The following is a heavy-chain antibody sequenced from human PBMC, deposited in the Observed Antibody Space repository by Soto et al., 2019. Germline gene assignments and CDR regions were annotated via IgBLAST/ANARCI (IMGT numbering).Heavy chain of an antibody. D-gene: IGHD2-2*01. Sequence: HPGGSLRLSCAASGFTFDDYAMHWVRQAPGKGLEWVSGISWNSGSIGYADSVKGRFTISRDNAKNSLYLQMNSLRAEDTALYYCAKVGREDCSSTSCQRYYCYMDVWGKGTTVTVS. J-gene: IGHJ6*03. CDR3: AKVGREDCSSTSCQRYYCYMDV. CDR1: GFTFDDYA. CDR2: ISWNSGSI. V-gene: IGHV3-9*01.